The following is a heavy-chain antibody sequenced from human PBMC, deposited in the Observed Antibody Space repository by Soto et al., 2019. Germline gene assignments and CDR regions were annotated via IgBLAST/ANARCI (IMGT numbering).Heavy chain of an antibody. CDR3: ARSQRNGAMYV. V-gene: IGHV3-21*01. CDR1: TFTINTYS. Sequence: EAHLVESGGGLVKPGGSLSGSCVASTFTINTYSLNWVRQAPGKGLEWVSSITSGSSFIDYADSVKGRFTISRDDAKNSLVLQMSSLRADDTAVYYCARSQRNGAMYVLGQGTTVTVSS. J-gene: IGHJ6*02. CDR2: ITSGSSFI. D-gene: IGHD2-8*01.